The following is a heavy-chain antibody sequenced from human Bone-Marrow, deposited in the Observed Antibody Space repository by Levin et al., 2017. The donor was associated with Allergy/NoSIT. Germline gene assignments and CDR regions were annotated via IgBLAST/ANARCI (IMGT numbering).Heavy chain of an antibody. Sequence: GESLKISCTASGFTFNNYWMSWVRQAPGKGLEWVANIKQDGSEKYNVDSVMGRFTISRDNAKNSLYLQMNSLRAEDTAVYYCARDKGIAAAGYYYYYMDVWGKGTTVTVS. J-gene: IGHJ6*03. CDR2: IKQDGSEK. CDR3: ARDKGIAAAGYYYYYMDV. D-gene: IGHD6-13*01. V-gene: IGHV3-7*04. CDR1: GFTFNNYW.